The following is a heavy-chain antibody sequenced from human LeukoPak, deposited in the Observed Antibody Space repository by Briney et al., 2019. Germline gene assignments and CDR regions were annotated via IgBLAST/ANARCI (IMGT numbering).Heavy chain of an antibody. V-gene: IGHV3-23*01. CDR1: GLTFSNYA. D-gene: IGHD1-26*01. CDR2: ISGSGGST. Sequence: GGSLRLSCAASGLTFSNYAMSWVRQAPGKGLEWVSVISGSGGSTYYADSVKGRFTISRDNSKNTLYLQMNSLRAEDTAVYYCAKDLGRYRNNFFDYWGQGNLVTVSS. CDR3: AKDLGRYRNNFFDY. J-gene: IGHJ4*02.